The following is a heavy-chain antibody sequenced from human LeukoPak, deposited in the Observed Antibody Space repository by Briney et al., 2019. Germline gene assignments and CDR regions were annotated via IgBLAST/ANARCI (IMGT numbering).Heavy chain of an antibody. CDR1: GGSFSGYY. CDR3: ARGSISRDFDY. D-gene: IGHD3-9*01. J-gene: IGHJ4*02. Sequence: SETLSLTCAVYGGSFSGYYWSWIRQPPGKGLEWIGEINHSGSTNYNPSLKSRVTISVDTSKNQFSLKLSSVTAADTAVYYCARGSISRDFDYWGQGTLVTVSS. CDR2: INHSGST. V-gene: IGHV4-34*01.